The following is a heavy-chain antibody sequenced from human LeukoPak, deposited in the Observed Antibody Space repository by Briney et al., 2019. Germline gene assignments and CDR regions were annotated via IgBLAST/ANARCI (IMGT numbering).Heavy chain of an antibody. CDR3: ARTNSGSYYWYYYYYYYMDV. V-gene: IGHV3-7*01. J-gene: IGHJ6*03. CDR1: GFTFSNYW. D-gene: IGHD1-26*01. CDR2: MKQDGSET. Sequence: PGGSLRLSCAASGFTFSNYWMSWVRQAPGKGLEWVANMKQDGSETYYVDSVKGRFTISRDNAKNSLYLQMNSLRAEDTAVYYCARTNSGSYYWYYYYYYYMDVWGKGTTVTISS.